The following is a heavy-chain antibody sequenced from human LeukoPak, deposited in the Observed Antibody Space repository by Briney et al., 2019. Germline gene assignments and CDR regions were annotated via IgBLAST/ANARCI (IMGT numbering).Heavy chain of an antibody. CDR1: GFTFSSYA. CDR2: ISGSGGST. J-gene: IGHJ4*02. D-gene: IGHD6-13*01. Sequence: GGSLRLSCAASGFTFSSYAMSWVRQAPGKGLEWVSAISGSGGSTYYADSVKGRFTISRDNSKNTLYLQMNSLRAEDTAVYYCARAVAAATYYFDYWGQGTLVTVSS. CDR3: ARAVAAATYYFDY. V-gene: IGHV3-23*01.